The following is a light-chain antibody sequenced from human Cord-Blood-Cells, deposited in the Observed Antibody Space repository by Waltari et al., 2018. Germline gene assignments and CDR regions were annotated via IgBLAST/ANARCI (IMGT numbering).Light chain of an antibody. Sequence: EIVMTQSPTTLSVSPGDRATLPCRASQSVSSKLAWYQQKPGQAPRLLIYGASTRATGIPARFSGSGSGTEFTLTISSLQSEDFAVYYCQQYNNWPYTFGQGTKLEIK. J-gene: IGKJ2*01. CDR3: QQYNNWPYT. CDR2: GAS. CDR1: QSVSSK. V-gene: IGKV3-15*01.